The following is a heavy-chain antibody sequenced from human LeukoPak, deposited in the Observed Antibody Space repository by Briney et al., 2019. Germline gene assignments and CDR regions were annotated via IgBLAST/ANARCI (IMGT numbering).Heavy chain of an antibody. D-gene: IGHD4-17*01. J-gene: IGHJ4*02. CDR3: ARDEGYGDYVD. Sequence: GGSLRLSCAASGFTLSSYTMNWVRQTPGKGLEWVSSISGSGSYIYYADSVKGRFTISKDNADNSLFLQMSSLRAEDTAVYYCARDEGYGDYVDWGQGTLVTVSS. CDR2: ISGSGSYI. V-gene: IGHV3-21*01. CDR1: GFTLSSYT.